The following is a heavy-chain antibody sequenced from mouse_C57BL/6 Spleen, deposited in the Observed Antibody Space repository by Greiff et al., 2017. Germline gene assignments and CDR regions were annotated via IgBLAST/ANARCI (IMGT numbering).Heavy chain of an antibody. J-gene: IGHJ3*01. Sequence: QVQLQQPGAELVKPGASVKMSCKASGYTFTSYWITWVKQRPAQGLEWIGDIYPGSGSTNYNEKFKSKATLTVDTSSSTAYMQLSSLTSEDSAVYYCAREGQLRLHFAYWGQGTLVTVSA. CDR1: GYTFTSYW. V-gene: IGHV1-55*01. CDR2: IYPGSGST. D-gene: IGHD3-2*02. CDR3: AREGQLRLHFAY.